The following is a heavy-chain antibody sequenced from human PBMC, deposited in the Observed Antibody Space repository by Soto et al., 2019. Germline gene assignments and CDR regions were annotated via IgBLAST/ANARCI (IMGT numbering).Heavy chain of an antibody. CDR3: ARARVAVAGIDY. J-gene: IGHJ4*02. V-gene: IGHV1-2*02. D-gene: IGHD6-19*01. CDR2: INPNSGGT. CDR1: GYTFTGYY. Sequence: ASVKVSCKASGYTFTGYYMHWVRQAPGQGLEWMGWINPNSGGTNYAQKFQGRVTMTRDTSISTAYMELSRLRSDDTALYYCARARVAVAGIDYWGQGTLVTVSS.